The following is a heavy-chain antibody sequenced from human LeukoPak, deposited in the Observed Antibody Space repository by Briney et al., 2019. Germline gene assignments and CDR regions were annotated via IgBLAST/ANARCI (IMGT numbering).Heavy chain of an antibody. CDR2: ISSSSYI. V-gene: IGHV3-21*01. CDR3: ARDPPLPVTTDYFDY. CDR1: GFTFSSYS. Sequence: GGSLRLSCAASGFTFSSYSMNWVRQAPGKGLEWVSSISSSSYIYYADSVKGRFTISRDNAKNSLYLQMNSLRAEDTAVYYCARDPPLPVTTDYFDYWGQGTLVTVSS. J-gene: IGHJ4*02. D-gene: IGHD4-17*01.